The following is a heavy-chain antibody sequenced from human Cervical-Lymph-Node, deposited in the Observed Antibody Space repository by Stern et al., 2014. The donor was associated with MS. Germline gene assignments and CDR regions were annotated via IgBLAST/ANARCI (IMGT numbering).Heavy chain of an antibody. CDR1: GFTFSNAW. V-gene: IGHV3-15*01. J-gene: IGHJ6*02. CDR3: PPDYHYYGRDV. CDR2: IKSKTDGGKT. Sequence: EVQLVESGGGLVKPGGSLRLSCAASGFTFSNAWMSWVRQAPGKGLEWVGRIKSKTDGGKTDYAAPVKGRFTISRDDSKNTLYLQMNSLKTEDTAVYYCPPDYHYYGRDVWGQGTTVTVSS.